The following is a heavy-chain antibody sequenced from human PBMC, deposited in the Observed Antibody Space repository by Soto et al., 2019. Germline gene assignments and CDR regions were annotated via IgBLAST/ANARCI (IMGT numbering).Heavy chain of an antibody. V-gene: IGHV1-69*06. CDR3: ARDPYYYGSGRTDYGMDV. CDR2: IIPIFGTA. CDR1: GGTFSSYA. J-gene: IGHJ6*02. D-gene: IGHD3-10*01. Sequence: SVKVSGKASGGTFSSYAISWVRQAPGQGLEWMGGIIPIFGTANYAQKFQGRVTITADKSTSTAYMELSSLRSEDTAVYYCARDPYYYGSGRTDYGMDVWGQGTKVTVS.